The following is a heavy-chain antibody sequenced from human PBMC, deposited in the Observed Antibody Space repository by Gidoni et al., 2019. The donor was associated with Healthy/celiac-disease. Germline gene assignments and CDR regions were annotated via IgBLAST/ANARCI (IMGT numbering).Heavy chain of an antibody. J-gene: IGHJ4*02. Sequence: QLQLQESGPGLVKPSETLSLTCTVSGGSISSSSYYWGWIRQPPGKGLEWIGSIYYSGSTYYNPSLKSRVTISVDTSKNQFSLKLSSVTAADTAVYYCARASGVRGVIITAIDYWGQGTLVTVSS. CDR2: IYYSGST. CDR1: GGSISSSSYY. V-gene: IGHV4-39*07. CDR3: ARASGVRGVIITAIDY. D-gene: IGHD3-10*01.